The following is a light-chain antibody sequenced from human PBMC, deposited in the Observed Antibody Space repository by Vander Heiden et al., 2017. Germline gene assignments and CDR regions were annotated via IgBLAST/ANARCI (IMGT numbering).Light chain of an antibody. CDR2: WAS. J-gene: IGKJ5*01. CDR3: QQYYSSPIT. V-gene: IGKV4-1*01. CDR1: QSVLYSSNNKNF. Sequence: DIVLTQSRDSLAVSLGERATINCKSSQSVLYSSNNKNFLAWYQQKPRQPPKLLIYWASTRESGVPDRFSGSGSGTDFTLTIGSLQADDVGVYYCQQYYSSPITFGQGTRLEIK.